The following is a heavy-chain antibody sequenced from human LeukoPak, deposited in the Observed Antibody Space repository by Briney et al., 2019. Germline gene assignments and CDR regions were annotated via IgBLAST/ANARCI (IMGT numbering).Heavy chain of an antibody. J-gene: IGHJ4*02. V-gene: IGHV3-48*02. CDR3: ARDPPRYCSGGSCYGTYYFDY. CDR2: ISSSSSTI. CDR1: GFTFSSYS. Sequence: GGSLRLSCAASGFTFSSYSMNWVRRAPGKGLEWVSYISSSSSTIYYADSVKGRFTISRDNAKNSLYLQMNSLRDEDTAVYYCARDPPRYCSGGSCYGTYYFDYWGQGTLVTVSS. D-gene: IGHD2-15*01.